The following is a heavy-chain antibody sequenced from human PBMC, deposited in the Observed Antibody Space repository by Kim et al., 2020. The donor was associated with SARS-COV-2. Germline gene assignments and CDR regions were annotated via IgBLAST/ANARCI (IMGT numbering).Heavy chain of an antibody. J-gene: IGHJ4*02. Sequence: GGSLRLSCAASGFTFSSYWMHWVRQAPGKGLEWVSRINSDGGTTSYADSVKGRFTISRDNAKSTLYLQMNSLRAEDTAVYYCASRRYTGTYDYFDYWRQGALDTVSS. CDR3: ASRRYTGTYDYFDY. V-gene: IGHV3-74*01. CDR2: INSDGGTT. D-gene: IGHD1-26*01. CDR1: GFTFSSYW.